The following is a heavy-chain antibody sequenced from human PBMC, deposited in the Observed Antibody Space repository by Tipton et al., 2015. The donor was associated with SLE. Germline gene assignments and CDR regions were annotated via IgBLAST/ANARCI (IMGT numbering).Heavy chain of an antibody. D-gene: IGHD5-18*01. Sequence: TLSLTCTVSGGSISSGNFYWNWIRQHPGKGLEWIGYIYYSGSTNYNPSLKSRVTISVDTSKNQFSLKLSSVTAADTAVYYCARDSTPGRGYSYGLYMDVWGKGTTVTVSS. CDR2: IYYSGST. CDR3: ARDSTPGRGYSYGLYMDV. J-gene: IGHJ6*03. CDR1: GGSISSGNFY. V-gene: IGHV4-61*01.